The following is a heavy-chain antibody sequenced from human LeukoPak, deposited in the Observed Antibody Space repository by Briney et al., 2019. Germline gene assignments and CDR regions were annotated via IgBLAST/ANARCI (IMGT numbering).Heavy chain of an antibody. D-gene: IGHD2-2*01. V-gene: IGHV4-34*01. CDR2: INHSGST. CDR3: ARSVVVPAALRYYYYYYGMDV. Sequence: SETLSLTCAVYGGSFSGYYWSWIRQPPGKGLEWIGEINHSGSTNYNPSLKSRVTISVDTSKNQFSLKLSSVTAADTAVYYCARSVVVPAALRYYYYYYGMDVWGQGTTVTGSS. J-gene: IGHJ6*02. CDR1: GGSFSGYY.